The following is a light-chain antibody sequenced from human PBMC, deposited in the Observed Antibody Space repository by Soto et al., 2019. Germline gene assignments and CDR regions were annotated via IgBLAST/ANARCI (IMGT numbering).Light chain of an antibody. J-gene: IGKJ1*01. CDR3: QQYNSYSPWT. Sequence: DIQMTQSPSTLSGSVGGRVTITCRVSQTISSWLAWYQQKPGKAPKLLIYKASSLESGVPSRFSGSGSGTEFTLTISSLQPDDFATYYCQQYNSYSPWTFGQGTKVDIK. CDR1: QTISSW. CDR2: KAS. V-gene: IGKV1-5*03.